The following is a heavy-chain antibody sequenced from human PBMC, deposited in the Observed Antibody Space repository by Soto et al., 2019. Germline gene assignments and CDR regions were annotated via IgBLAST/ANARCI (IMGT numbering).Heavy chain of an antibody. Sequence: QVQLVESGGGVVQPGRSLRLSCAASGFTFSSYGMHWVRQAPGKGLEWVAVIWYDGSNKYYADSVKGRFTISRDNSKNTLYLQMNSLRAEDTAVYYCARDPRARGYYYYGMDVWGQGTTVTVSS. CDR2: IWYDGSNK. CDR3: ARDPRARGYYYYGMDV. D-gene: IGHD3-10*01. CDR1: GFTFSSYG. J-gene: IGHJ6*02. V-gene: IGHV3-33*01.